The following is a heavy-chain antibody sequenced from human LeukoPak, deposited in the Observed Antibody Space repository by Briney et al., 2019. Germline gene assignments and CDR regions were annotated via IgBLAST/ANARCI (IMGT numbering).Heavy chain of an antibody. D-gene: IGHD3-10*01. V-gene: IGHV1-24*01. J-gene: IGHJ4*02. Sequence: ASAKVSCKVSGYTLTELSMHWVRQAPGKGLEWMGGFDPEDGETIYAQKFQGRVTMTEDTSTDTAYMELSSLRSEDTAVYYCATFYYGSGSYSLDYWGQGTLVTVSS. CDR1: GYTLTELS. CDR3: ATFYYGSGSYSLDY. CDR2: FDPEDGET.